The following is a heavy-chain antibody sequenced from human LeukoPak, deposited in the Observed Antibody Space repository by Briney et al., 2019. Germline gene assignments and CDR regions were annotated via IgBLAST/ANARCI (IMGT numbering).Heavy chain of an antibody. V-gene: IGHV3-53*04. J-gene: IGHJ4*02. CDR1: GFNVSSNY. CDR2: IYRGGST. Sequence: GGSLRLSCAASGFNVSSNYMTWVRQAPGKGLEWVSVIYRGGSTYYADSVKGRFTISRHNSRDTMYLQMNSLRTEDTAVYYCATTLRGGKFDYWGQGTLVTVAS. CDR3: ATTLRGGKFDY. D-gene: IGHD4-23*01.